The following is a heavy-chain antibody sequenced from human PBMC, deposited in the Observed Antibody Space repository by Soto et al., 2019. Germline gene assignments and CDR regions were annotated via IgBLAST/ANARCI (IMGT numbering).Heavy chain of an antibody. J-gene: IGHJ4*02. CDR1: GGSIISYY. CDR2: IYYSGST. Sequence: ESLSLTCTVSGGSIISYYRSWIRHPPGKGLEWIGYIYYSGSTNYNPSLKSRVTISVDTSKNQFSLKLSSVTAADTAVYYCARQYYDILTGFYYFDSWGQGTLVTVSS. CDR3: ARQYYDILTGFYYFDS. V-gene: IGHV4-59*01. D-gene: IGHD3-9*01.